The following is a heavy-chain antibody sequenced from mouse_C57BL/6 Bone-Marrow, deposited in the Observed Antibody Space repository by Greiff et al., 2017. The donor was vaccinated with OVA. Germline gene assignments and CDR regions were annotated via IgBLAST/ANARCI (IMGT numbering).Heavy chain of an antibody. CDR1: GYTFTSYW. D-gene: IGHD2-4*01. V-gene: IGHV1-55*01. CDR3: AGDYDYDEGHFDY. CDR2: IYPGSGST. Sequence: QVQLQQPGAELVKPGASVKMSCKASGYTFTSYWITWVKQRPGQGLEWIGDIYPGSGSTNYNDKFKSKAKLTVDTSSSTAYMQLSSLTSEDSAVYYCAGDYDYDEGHFDYWGQGTTLTVSS. J-gene: IGHJ2*01.